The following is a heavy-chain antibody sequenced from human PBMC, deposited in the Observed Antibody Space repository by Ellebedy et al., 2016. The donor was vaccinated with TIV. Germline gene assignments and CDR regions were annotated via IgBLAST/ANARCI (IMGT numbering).Heavy chain of an antibody. D-gene: IGHD3-22*01. V-gene: IGHV1-18*01. CDR2: ISAYNGNT. CDR3: ARLGGYYYYNADYYGMDV. CDR1: GYTFTSYG. Sequence: ASVKVSXXASGYTFTSYGISWVRQAPGQGLEWMGWISAYNGNTNYAQKLQGRVTMTTDTSTSTAYMELRSLRSDDTAVYYCARLGGYYYYNADYYGMDVWGQGTTVTVSS. J-gene: IGHJ6*02.